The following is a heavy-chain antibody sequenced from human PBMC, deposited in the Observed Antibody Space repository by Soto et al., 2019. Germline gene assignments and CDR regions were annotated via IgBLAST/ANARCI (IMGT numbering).Heavy chain of an antibody. V-gene: IGHV4-61*08. CDR2: IYYSGKT. D-gene: IGHD3-10*01. J-gene: IGHJ6*03. CDR1: GGSISSGDYY. Sequence: SETLSLTCTVSGGSISSGDYYWSWIRQPPGKGLEWIGYIYYSGKTNYNPSLESRVTISVDTSENQFSLKLNSVTAADTAVYYCARGARFGDRRYMDVWGKGTTVTVSS. CDR3: ARGARFGDRRYMDV.